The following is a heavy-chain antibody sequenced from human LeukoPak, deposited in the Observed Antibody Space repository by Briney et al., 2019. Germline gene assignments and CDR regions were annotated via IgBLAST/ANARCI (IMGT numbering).Heavy chain of an antibody. V-gene: IGHV4-59*08. D-gene: IGHD6-19*01. CDR1: GGSINTYY. CDR2: IYYSGST. Sequence: SETLSLTCTVPGGSINTYYWSWIRQPLGKGLEWIGYIYYSGSTNYNPSLKSRVTISVDTYKKQFSLELSSVTAADTAVYYCARRMGTSGWLDYWGQGTLVTVSS. CDR3: ARRMGTSGWLDY. J-gene: IGHJ4*02.